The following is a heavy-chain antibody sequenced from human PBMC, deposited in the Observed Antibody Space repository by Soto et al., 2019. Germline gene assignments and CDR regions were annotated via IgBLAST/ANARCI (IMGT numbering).Heavy chain of an antibody. D-gene: IGHD3-10*01. CDR1: GFTFSSYA. J-gene: IGHJ4*02. Sequence: GGSLRLSCAASGFTFSSYAMSWVRQAPGKGLEWVSAISGSGGSTYYADSVKGRFTISRDNSKNTLYLQMNSLRAEDTAVYYCAKGEGEVRGVIITFYIPSVDYWGQGTLVTVSS. V-gene: IGHV3-23*01. CDR3: AKGEGEVRGVIITFYIPSVDY. CDR2: ISGSGGST.